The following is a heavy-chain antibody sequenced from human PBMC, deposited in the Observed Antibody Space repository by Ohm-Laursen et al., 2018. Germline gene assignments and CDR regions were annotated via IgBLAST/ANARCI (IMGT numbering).Heavy chain of an antibody. CDR1: GYTFIDYY. CDR2: INPESGGT. D-gene: IGHD6-13*01. Sequence: ASVKVSCKASGYTFIDYYVHWVRQAPGQGLEWMGWINPESGGTIYAQKFQGRVTLTRDTSISVVYMELSTLRSDDTAVYYCARDRDTNSWYRDAFDIWGQGTMVTVSS. V-gene: IGHV1-2*02. CDR3: ARDRDTNSWYRDAFDI. J-gene: IGHJ3*02.